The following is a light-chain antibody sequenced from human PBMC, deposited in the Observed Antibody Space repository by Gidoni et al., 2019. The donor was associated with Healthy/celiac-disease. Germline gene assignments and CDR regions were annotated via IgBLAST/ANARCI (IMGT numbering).Light chain of an antibody. CDR2: GAS. CDR1: QSVSSSY. J-gene: IGKJ1*01. CDR3: QQYGSSPRT. Sequence: VLTQSPGTLASSPGERATLSCRASQSVSSSYLSWYQQKPGQAPRLRIYGASSRATGIPARFSGSGSGTDFTLTISRLEPEDFAVYYCQQYGSSPRTFGQGTKVESK. V-gene: IGKV3-20*01.